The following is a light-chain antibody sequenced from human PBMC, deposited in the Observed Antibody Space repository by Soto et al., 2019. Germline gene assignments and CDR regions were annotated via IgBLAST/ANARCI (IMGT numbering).Light chain of an antibody. Sequence: QLVLTQSPSASASLGASVKLTCTLSSGHSSYAIAWHQQQPEKGPRYLMKLNSDGSHSKGDGIPDRFSGSSSGAERYLIISSLQSEDEADYYCQTWGTVFGGGTKLTVL. V-gene: IGLV4-69*01. CDR3: QTWGTV. CDR2: LNSDGSH. J-gene: IGLJ2*01. CDR1: SGHSSYA.